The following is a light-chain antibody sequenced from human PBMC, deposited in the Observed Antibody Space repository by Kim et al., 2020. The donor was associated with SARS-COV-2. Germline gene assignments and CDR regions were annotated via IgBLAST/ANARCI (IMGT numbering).Light chain of an antibody. V-gene: IGKV3-15*01. CDR2: GAS. CDR3: QQYNNWPYT. Sequence: SRATGERAPLSCRASQSVSSNVAWYQQKPGQTPRLLIYGASPRATGIPARFSGSGSGTEFTLTISSLQSEDFALYYCQQYNNWPYTFGQGTKLEI. CDR1: QSVSSN. J-gene: IGKJ2*01.